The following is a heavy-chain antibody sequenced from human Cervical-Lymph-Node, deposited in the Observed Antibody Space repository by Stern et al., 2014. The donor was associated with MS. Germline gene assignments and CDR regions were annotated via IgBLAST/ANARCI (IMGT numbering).Heavy chain of an antibody. CDR3: ARPPPRRKWDDPNYGMDV. Sequence: EVQLVQSGAEVKKPGESLKISCKGSGYTFTNNWIAWVRQMPGKGLEWMGIIYPDDSDIRYSPSLQGQVTLSADQSISTAYLQWSSLRAADSAVYYGARPPPRRKWDDPNYGMDVWGQGTTVTVSS. J-gene: IGHJ6*02. CDR2: IYPDDSDI. CDR1: GYTFTNNW. V-gene: IGHV5-51*03. D-gene: IGHD1-1*01.